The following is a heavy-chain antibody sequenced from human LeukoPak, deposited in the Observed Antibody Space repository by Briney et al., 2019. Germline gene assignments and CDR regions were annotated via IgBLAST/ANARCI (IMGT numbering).Heavy chain of an antibody. J-gene: IGHJ5*02. CDR1: GGSISSYY. CDR2: IYYSGST. Sequence: KPSETLSLTCTVSGGSISSYYWSWIRQPPGKGLERIGYIYYSGSTNYNPSLKSRVTISVDTSKNQFSLKLSSVTAADTAVYYCARAQALNWFDPWGQGTLVTVSS. V-gene: IGHV4-59*01. CDR3: ARAQALNWFDP.